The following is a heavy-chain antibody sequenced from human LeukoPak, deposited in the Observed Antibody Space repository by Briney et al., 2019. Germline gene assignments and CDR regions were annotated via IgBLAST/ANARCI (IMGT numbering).Heavy chain of an antibody. Sequence: GGSLRLSCAASGFTFSSYAMTWVRQAPGKGLEWVSGISGSGGSTYYADSVKGRFTISRDNSKNTLYLQMNSLRVEDTAVYYCARDGDSSGYYLYYFDYWGQGTLVTVSS. CDR2: ISGSGGST. J-gene: IGHJ4*02. V-gene: IGHV3-23*01. CDR3: ARDGDSSGYYLYYFDY. CDR1: GFTFSSYA. D-gene: IGHD3-22*01.